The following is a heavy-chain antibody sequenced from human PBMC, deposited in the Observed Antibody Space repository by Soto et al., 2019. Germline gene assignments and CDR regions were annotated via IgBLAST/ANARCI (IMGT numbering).Heavy chain of an antibody. D-gene: IGHD1-26*01. V-gene: IGHV1-69*12. CDR2: IIAIFGTA. Sequence: QVQLVQSGAEVKKPGSSVKVSCKASGGTFSSYAISWVRQAPGQGLEWMGGIIAIFGTANYAQKFQGRVTITAAESTSTAYMELSSLRSEDTAVYYCATTPPVGGYYYYGMDVWGQGTTVTVSS. J-gene: IGHJ6*02. CDR3: ATTPPVGGYYYYGMDV. CDR1: GGTFSSYA.